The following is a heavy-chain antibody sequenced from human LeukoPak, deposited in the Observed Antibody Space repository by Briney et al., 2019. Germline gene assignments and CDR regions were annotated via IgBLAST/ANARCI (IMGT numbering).Heavy chain of an antibody. CDR2: IYTSGST. Sequence: SETLSLTCTVSGGSISSYYWSWIRQPAGKGLEWIGRIYTSGSTNYNPSLKSRVTMSVDTSKNQFSLKLSSVTAADTAVYYCARDRRGVYYGSGSYAFDIWGQGTMVTVSS. CDR1: GGSISSYY. J-gene: IGHJ3*02. V-gene: IGHV4-4*07. CDR3: ARDRRGVYYGSGSYAFDI. D-gene: IGHD3-10*01.